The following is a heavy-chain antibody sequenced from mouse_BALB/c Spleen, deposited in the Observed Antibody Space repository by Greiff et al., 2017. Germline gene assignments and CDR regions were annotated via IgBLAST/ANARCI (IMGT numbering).Heavy chain of an antibody. CDR1: GYTFTSYT. J-gene: IGHJ4*01. Sequence: QVQLQQSAAELARPGASVKMSCKASGYTFTSYTMHWVKQRPGQGLEWIGYINPSSGYTEYNQKFKDKTTLTADKSSSTAYMQLSSLTSEDSAVYYCARGDFWDYRYDNYAMDYWGQGTSVTVSS. CDR3: ARGDFWDYRYDNYAMDY. V-gene: IGHV1-4*02. CDR2: INPSSGYT. D-gene: IGHD2-14*01.